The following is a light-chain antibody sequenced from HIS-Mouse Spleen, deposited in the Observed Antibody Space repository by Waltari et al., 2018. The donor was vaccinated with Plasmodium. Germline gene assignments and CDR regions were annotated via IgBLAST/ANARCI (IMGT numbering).Light chain of an antibody. V-gene: IGLV5-37*01. CDR2: YYSDSDK. Sequence: QPVLTQPPSSSASPGASATLTCTLPSDTNVGTSNTYLYPLNPGSPPRYLLYYYSDSDKGQGSGVPSRFSGSKDASANTGILLISGLQSEDEADYYCMIWPSNASGVFGGGTKLTVL. CDR3: MIWPSNASGV. J-gene: IGLJ3*02. CDR1: SDTNVGTSN.